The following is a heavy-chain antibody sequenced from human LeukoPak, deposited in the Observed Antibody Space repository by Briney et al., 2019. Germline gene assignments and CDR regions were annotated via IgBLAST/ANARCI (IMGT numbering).Heavy chain of an antibody. CDR2: MNPNSGNT. V-gene: IGHV1-8*01. Sequence: GPVKVSCKASGYTFTSYDINWVRQATGQGLEWMGWMNPNSGNTGYAQKLQGRVTMTTDTSTSTAYMELRSLRSDDTAVYYCARGPVVGVAAELDVWGKGTTVTISS. CDR1: GYTFTSYD. D-gene: IGHD2-15*01. CDR3: ARGPVVGVAAELDV. J-gene: IGHJ6*04.